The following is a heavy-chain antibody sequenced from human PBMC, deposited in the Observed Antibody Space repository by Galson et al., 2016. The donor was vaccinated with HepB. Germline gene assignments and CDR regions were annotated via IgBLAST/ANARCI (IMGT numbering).Heavy chain of an antibody. CDR2: VSNKGKT. CDR1: SGYITNSNY. V-gene: IGHV4-4*01. CDR3: TRESGAFVPFGF. J-gene: IGHJ4*02. Sequence: LSLACGVSSGYITNSNYWSWVRQPPGKGLEWIGEVSNKGKTNFNPSLASRLSMSFDMSTNEASLRLNFMTAEDTATYFCTRESGAFVPFGFWGQGAPVVVSS. D-gene: IGHD3-16*01.